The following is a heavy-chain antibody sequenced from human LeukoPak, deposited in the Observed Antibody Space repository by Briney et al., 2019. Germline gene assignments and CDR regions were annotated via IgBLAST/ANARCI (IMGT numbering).Heavy chain of an antibody. CDR2: IIPILGIA. CDR3: ARARYSGYDYVGDY. Sequence: SVKVSCKASGYTFTSYGISWVRQAPGQGLEWMGRIIPILGIANYAQKFQGRVTITADKSTSTAYMELSSLRSEDTAVYYCARARYSGYDYVGDYWGQGTLVTVPS. D-gene: IGHD5-12*01. V-gene: IGHV1-69*04. J-gene: IGHJ4*02. CDR1: GYTFTSYG.